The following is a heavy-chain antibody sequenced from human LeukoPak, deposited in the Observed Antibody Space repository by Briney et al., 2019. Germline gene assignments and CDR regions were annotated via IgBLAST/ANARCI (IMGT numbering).Heavy chain of an antibody. CDR2: INPNSGGT. V-gene: IGHV1-2*02. D-gene: IGHD6-19*01. CDR1: GYTFTGNY. J-gene: IGHJ3*02. Sequence: ASVKVSCKASGYTFTGNYMHWVRQAPGQGLEWMGWINPNSGGTNYAQKFQGRVTMTRDTSISTAYMELSRLRFDDTAVYYCARGYSSGRSAFDIWGQGTMVTVSS. CDR3: ARGYSSGRSAFDI.